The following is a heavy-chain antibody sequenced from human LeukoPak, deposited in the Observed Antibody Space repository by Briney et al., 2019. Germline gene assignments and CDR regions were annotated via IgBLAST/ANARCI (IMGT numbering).Heavy chain of an antibody. V-gene: IGHV3-30*02. Sequence: GGSLRLSCAASGFTFSSYGMHWVRQAPGKGLEWVAFIRYDGSNKYYADSVKGRFTISRDNSKNTLNLQMNSLRAEDTAVYYCAKLPVYCSSTSCYGYWGQGALVTVSS. CDR3: AKLPVYCSSTSCYGY. CDR2: IRYDGSNK. CDR1: GFTFSSYG. D-gene: IGHD2-2*01. J-gene: IGHJ4*02.